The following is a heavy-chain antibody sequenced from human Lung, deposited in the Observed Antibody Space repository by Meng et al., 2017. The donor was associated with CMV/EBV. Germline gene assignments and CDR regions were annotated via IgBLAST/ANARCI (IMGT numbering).Heavy chain of an antibody. CDR2: ISYDGSNK. Sequence: QVQLVESGGGVVQHGRSLRLSCAASGFTFSSYAMHWVRQAPGKGLEWVAVISYDGSNKYYADSVKGRFTISRDNSKNTLYLQMNSLRAEDTAAYYCARGQWHSLDYWGQGTLVTVSS. D-gene: IGHD6-19*01. CDR1: GFTFSSYA. J-gene: IGHJ4*02. V-gene: IGHV3-30-3*01. CDR3: ARGQWHSLDY.